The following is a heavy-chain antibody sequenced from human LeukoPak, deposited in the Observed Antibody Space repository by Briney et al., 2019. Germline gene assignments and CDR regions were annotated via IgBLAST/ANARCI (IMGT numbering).Heavy chain of an antibody. D-gene: IGHD2-21*02. CDR3: AGAGIACCGGDCFYPEYYHQ. Sequence: SETLSHTCTHSRDSPYSFFCSCISQPPGRGLECIGSLYYSDITTYSPSLKSRVTISADTSKNQISLNLTSVTAADTALYYCAGAGIACCGGDCFYPEYYHQWGQGTLVTVSS. V-gene: IGHV4-59*01. J-gene: IGHJ1*01. CDR2: LYYSDIT. CDR1: RDSPYSFF.